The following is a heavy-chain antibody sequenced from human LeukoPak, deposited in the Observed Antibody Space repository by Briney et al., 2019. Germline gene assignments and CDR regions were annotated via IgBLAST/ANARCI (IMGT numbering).Heavy chain of an antibody. CDR1: GFTFSNAW. J-gene: IGHJ4*02. CDR3: TTDRVKYYYDSSGYYRDLSY. CDR2: IKSKTDGWTT. D-gene: IGHD3-22*01. Sequence: PGGSLRLSCAASGFTFSNAWMSWVRQAPGKGLEWVGRIKSKTDGWTTDYAAPVKGRFTISRDDSKNTLYLQMNSLKTEDTAVYYCTTDRVKYYYDSSGYYRDLSYWGQGTLVTVSS. V-gene: IGHV3-15*01.